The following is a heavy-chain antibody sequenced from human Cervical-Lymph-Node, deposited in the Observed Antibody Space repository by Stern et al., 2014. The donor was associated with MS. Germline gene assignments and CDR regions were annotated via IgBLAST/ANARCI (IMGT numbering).Heavy chain of an antibody. CDR2: INTDASST. CDR1: GFTFGTYW. V-gene: IGHV3-74*02. D-gene: IGHD3-16*02. CDR3: ARGSYYFDY. J-gene: IGHJ4*02. Sequence: EVQLVESGGGLVQPGGSLRLSCAASGFTFGTYWMHWDRQAPGKGLVWVSRINTDASSTNYADSVKGRFTISRDNAKNTLYLQMNSLRAEDTAVYYCARGSYYFDYWGQGTLVTVSS.